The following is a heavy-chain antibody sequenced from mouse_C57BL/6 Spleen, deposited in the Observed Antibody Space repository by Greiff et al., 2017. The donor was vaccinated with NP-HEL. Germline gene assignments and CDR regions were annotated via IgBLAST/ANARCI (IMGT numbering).Heavy chain of an antibody. J-gene: IGHJ2*01. D-gene: IGHD1-1*01. CDR2: IYPGDGDT. V-gene: IGHV1-82*01. CDR3: ARDPYYYGSSYFDY. Sequence: QVQLQQSGPELVKPGASVKISCKASGYAFSSSWMNWVKQRPGKGLEWIGRIYPGDGDTNYNGKFTGKATLTADKSSSTAYMQLSSLTSEDSAVYFCARDPYYYGSSYFDYWGQGTTLTVSS. CDR1: GYAFSSSW.